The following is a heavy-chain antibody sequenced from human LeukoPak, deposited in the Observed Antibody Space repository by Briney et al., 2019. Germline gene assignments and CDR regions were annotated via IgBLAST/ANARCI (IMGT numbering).Heavy chain of an antibody. V-gene: IGHV4-30-4*01. CDR1: GGSINSGDYY. J-gene: IGHJ4*02. CDR2: IYYSGST. D-gene: IGHD2-2*01. Sequence: SQTLSLTCTVSGGSINSGDYYWSWIRQPPGKGLEWIGYIYYSGSTYYNPSLKSRVTTSVDTSKNQFSLKLSSVTAADSAVYYCAREDHCSSTSCSYFFDYWGQGTLVTVSS. CDR3: AREDHCSSTSCSYFFDY.